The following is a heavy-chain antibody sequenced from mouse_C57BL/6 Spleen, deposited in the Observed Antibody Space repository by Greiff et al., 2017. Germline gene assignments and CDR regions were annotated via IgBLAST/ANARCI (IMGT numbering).Heavy chain of an antibody. V-gene: IGHV1-7*01. CDR1: GYTFTSYW. CDR3: ARLAAQATAWFAY. D-gene: IGHD3-2*02. J-gene: IGHJ3*01. CDR2: INPSSGYT. Sequence: VKLMESGAELAKPGASVKLSCKASGYTFTSYWMHWVKQRPGQGLEWIGYINPSSGYTKYNQKFKEKATLTADKSSSTAYMQLSSLTYEDSAVYYCARLAAQATAWFAYWGQGTLVTVSA.